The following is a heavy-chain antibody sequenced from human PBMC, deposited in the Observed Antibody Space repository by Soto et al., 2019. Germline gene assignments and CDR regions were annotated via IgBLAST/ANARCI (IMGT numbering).Heavy chain of an antibody. CDR1: GFSLSSNGVG. CDR2: IYWDDSK. D-gene: IGHD1-26*01. Sequence: QITLKESRPTLVKPTQTLTLTCTFSGFSLSSNGVGVGWIRQPPGKALEWLAVIYWDDSKHYSPSLKSSFTITKGTSKNQVVVTMTNMDPVDTATYYCARKGSGIYAFDFWGQGTKVTVSS. CDR3: ARKGSGIYAFDF. J-gene: IGHJ3*01. V-gene: IGHV2-5*02.